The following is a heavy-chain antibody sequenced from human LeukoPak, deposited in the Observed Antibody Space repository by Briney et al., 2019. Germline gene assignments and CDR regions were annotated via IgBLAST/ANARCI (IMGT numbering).Heavy chain of an antibody. CDR1: GFTVRNNY. D-gene: IGHD2-21*01. CDR3: AKFPRGKWHIDY. CDR2: IKQEGIER. Sequence: PGGSLRLSCVGSGFTVRNNYMSWVRQAPGKGLEWVANIKQEGIERYYADSVRGRFTISRDNAKNSLYLQLNSLRVEDTAVYYCAKFPRGKWHIDYWGRGTLVTVSS. V-gene: IGHV3-7*03. J-gene: IGHJ4*02.